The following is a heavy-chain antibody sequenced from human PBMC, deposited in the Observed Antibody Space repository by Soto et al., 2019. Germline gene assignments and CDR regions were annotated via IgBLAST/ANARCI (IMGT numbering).Heavy chain of an antibody. Sequence: SETLSLTCAVSGYSISSSNWWGWIRQPPGKGLEWIGYIYYSGTTYYNPSLKSRVTMSVDTSKNQFSLKLTSVTAVDTAVYYCARREVQGPIDYWGQGTLVTVSS. CDR2: IYYSGTT. V-gene: IGHV4-28*01. D-gene: IGHD1-26*01. J-gene: IGHJ4*02. CDR3: ARREVQGPIDY. CDR1: GYSISSSNW.